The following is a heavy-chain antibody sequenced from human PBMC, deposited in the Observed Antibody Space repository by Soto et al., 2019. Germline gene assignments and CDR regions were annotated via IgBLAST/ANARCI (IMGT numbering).Heavy chain of an antibody. Sequence: QVHLVQSGAEVKKPGASVKVSCKASGYTFTSYGITWVRQAPGQGLEWMGWISAHNGNTDYAQKFQGRVIVTRDTSRSTAYMELRSLRSDDTAVYYCARGRYGDYWGQGALVTVSS. J-gene: IGHJ4*02. CDR1: GYTFTSYG. CDR2: ISAHNGNT. D-gene: IGHD1-1*01. V-gene: IGHV1-18*01. CDR3: ARGRYGDY.